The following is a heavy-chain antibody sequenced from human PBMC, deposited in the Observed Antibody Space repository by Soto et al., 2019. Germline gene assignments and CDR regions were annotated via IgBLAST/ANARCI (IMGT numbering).Heavy chain of an antibody. D-gene: IGHD6-19*01. CDR2: IYYSGST. CDR3: ARGPSGWYYGY. CDR1: GGSISRYY. V-gene: IGHV4-59*01. J-gene: IGHJ4*02. Sequence: PSETLSLTCTVSGGSISRYYWSWIRQPPGKGLEWIGYIYYSGSTNYNPSLKSRVTISVDTSKNQFSLKLSSVTAADTAVYYCARGPSGWYYGYWGQGTLVTVS.